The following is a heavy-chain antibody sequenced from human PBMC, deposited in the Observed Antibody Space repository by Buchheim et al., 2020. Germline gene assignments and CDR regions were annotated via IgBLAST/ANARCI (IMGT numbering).Heavy chain of an antibody. D-gene: IGHD4-11*01. V-gene: IGHV4-39*01. CDR1: GGSISSSSYY. CDR2: IYYTGNT. CDR3: ASKASNADF. J-gene: IGHJ4*02. Sequence: QLQLQESGPGLVKPSETLSLTCTVSGGSISSSSYYWGWIRQPPGKGLEWIATIYYTGNTYYNPSLKSRVTISVDTSRNQFSLKLTSVTAADTAVYYYASKASNADFCGPGTL.